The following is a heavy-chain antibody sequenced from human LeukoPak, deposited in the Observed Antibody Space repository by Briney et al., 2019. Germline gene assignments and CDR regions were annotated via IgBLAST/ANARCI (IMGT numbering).Heavy chain of an antibody. V-gene: IGHV4-39*01. D-gene: IGHD3-22*01. CDR1: GDSVSSTNYY. CDR3: ATQDSSHY. J-gene: IGHJ4*02. Sequence: SETLSLTCTVSGDSVSSTNYYWGWIRQPPGRGLEWIASIRYSESAYYSPSLKSRATISVDTSKNQFSLRLRSLTATDTAVYYCATQDSSHYWGQGALVTVSS. CDR2: IRYSESA.